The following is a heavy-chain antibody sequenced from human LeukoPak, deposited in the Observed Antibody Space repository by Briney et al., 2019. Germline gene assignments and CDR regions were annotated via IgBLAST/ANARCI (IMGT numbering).Heavy chain of an antibody. J-gene: IGHJ5*02. V-gene: IGHV4-38-2*02. CDR3: ARGGDRLGRLSLSMNWFDP. CDR2: IYHSGST. Sequence: PSETLSLTCTVSGYSISSGYYWGWIRQPPGKGREWIGSIYHSGSTYYNPSLKCRVTISVDTSKNQFSLKLSSVTAADTAVYYCARGGDRLGRLSLSMNWFDPWGQGTLVTVSS. D-gene: IGHD4-23*01. CDR1: GYSISSGYY.